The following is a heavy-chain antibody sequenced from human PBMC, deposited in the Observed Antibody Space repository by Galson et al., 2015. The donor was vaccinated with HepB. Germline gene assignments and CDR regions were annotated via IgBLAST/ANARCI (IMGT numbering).Heavy chain of an antibody. CDR2: TYYRSKWYN. CDR3: ARTHFDTSGYYDRGFDF. J-gene: IGHJ4*02. D-gene: IGHD3-22*01. CDR1: GDSVSSNSAA. V-gene: IGHV6-1*01. Sequence: CAISGDSVSSNSAAWNWIRQSPSRGLEWLGRTYYRSKWYNDYAVSVKSRITINPDTSKNQFSLQLNSVTPEDTAVYYCARTHFDTSGYYDRGFDFWGQGTLVTVSS.